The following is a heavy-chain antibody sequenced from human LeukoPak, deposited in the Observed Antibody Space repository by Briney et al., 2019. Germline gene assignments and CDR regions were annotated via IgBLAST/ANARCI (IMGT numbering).Heavy chain of an antibody. Sequence: GGSLRLPCAASGFTFSSYWMTWVRQAPGKGLEWVANIRQDGGVKYYMDSAKGRFTLSRDNAKSPLYLQMNSLRVEDTAMYFCARTVVVVVGASDYFDYWGQGTLVTVSS. CDR1: GFTFSSYW. D-gene: IGHD2-2*01. J-gene: IGHJ4*02. CDR2: IRQDGGVK. V-gene: IGHV3-7*03. CDR3: ARTVVVVVGASDYFDY.